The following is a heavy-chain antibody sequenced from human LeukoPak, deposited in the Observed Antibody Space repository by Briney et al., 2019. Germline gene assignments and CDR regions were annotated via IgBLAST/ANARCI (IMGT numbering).Heavy chain of an antibody. V-gene: IGHV1-24*01. CDR2: FDPEDGET. Sequence: ASVKVSCKVSGYTLTELSMHWVRQAPGKGLEWMGGFDPEDGETIYAQKFQGRVTMTEDTSTDTAYVELSSLRSEDTAVYYCATALYSSGWKFDYWGQGTLVTVSS. J-gene: IGHJ4*02. CDR3: ATALYSSGWKFDY. CDR1: GYTLTELS. D-gene: IGHD6-19*01.